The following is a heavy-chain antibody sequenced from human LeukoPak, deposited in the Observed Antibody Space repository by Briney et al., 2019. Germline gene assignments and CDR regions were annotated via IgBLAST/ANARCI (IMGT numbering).Heavy chain of an antibody. CDR3: ARAGMTTVTPLDY. D-gene: IGHD4-17*01. Sequence: SETLSLTCTVSGGSISSYYWSWIRQPPGKGLEWIGYIYYSGSTNYNPSLKSRVTISADTSKNQFSLKLSSVTAADTAVYYCARAGMTTVTPLDYWGQGTLVTVSS. V-gene: IGHV4-59*01. CDR1: GGSISSYY. J-gene: IGHJ4*02. CDR2: IYYSGST.